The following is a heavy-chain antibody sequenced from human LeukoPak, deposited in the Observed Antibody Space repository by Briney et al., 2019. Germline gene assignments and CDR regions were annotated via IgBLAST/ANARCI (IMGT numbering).Heavy chain of an antibody. Sequence: ASVKISCKVSGYTFTDYYMHWVQQAPGKGLEWMGLVDPEDGETIYAEKFQGRVTITADTSTDTAYMELSSLGSEDTAVYYCHSMFTGTTDYWGQGTLVTVSS. J-gene: IGHJ4*02. D-gene: IGHD1-1*01. CDR3: HSMFTGTTDY. V-gene: IGHV1-69-2*01. CDR1: GYTFTDYY. CDR2: VDPEDGET.